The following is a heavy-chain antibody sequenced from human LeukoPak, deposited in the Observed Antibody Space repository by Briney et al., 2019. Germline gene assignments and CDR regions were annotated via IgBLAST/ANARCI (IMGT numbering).Heavy chain of an antibody. V-gene: IGHV1-24*01. Sequence: ASVKVSCKVSGYTLTELSMHWVRQAPGKGLEWMGGFDPEDGETIYAQKFQGRVTMTEDTSTDTAYMELSSLRSEDTAVYYCATEPYSGSYYRGRAFDIWGQGTMVTASS. J-gene: IGHJ3*02. CDR1: GYTLTELS. CDR3: ATEPYSGSYYRGRAFDI. CDR2: FDPEDGET. D-gene: IGHD1-26*01.